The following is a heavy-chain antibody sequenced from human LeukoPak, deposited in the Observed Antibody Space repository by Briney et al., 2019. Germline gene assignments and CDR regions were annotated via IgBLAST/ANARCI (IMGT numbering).Heavy chain of an antibody. Sequence: PSETLSLTCTVSGGSISSYYWSWIRQPPGKGLEWIGYIYYSGSTNYNPSLKSRVTISVDTSKNHFSLKLRSVTAADTAVYYCARGVSRRPATKFDYWGQGTLVTVSS. J-gene: IGHJ4*02. CDR2: IYYSGST. D-gene: IGHD5-12*01. CDR1: GGSISSYY. V-gene: IGHV4-59*01. CDR3: ARGVSRRPATKFDY.